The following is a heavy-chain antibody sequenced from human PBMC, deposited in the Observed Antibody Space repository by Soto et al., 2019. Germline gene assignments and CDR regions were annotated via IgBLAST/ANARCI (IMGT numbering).Heavy chain of an antibody. V-gene: IGHV3-15*01. CDR3: AKRRLNTITSLSDY. CDR1: GFTFSNAW. CDR2: IKSKTDGGTT. Sequence: GGSLRLSCAASGFTFSNAWMSWVRQAPGKGLEWVGRIKSKTDGGTTDYAAPVKGRFTISRDDSKNTLHLQMNSLRDDDTAIYYCAKRRLNTITSLSDYWGQGVQVTVSS. D-gene: IGHD2-2*01. J-gene: IGHJ1*01.